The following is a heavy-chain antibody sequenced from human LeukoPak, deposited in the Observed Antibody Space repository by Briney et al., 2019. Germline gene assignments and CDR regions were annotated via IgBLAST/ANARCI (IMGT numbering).Heavy chain of an antibody. D-gene: IGHD3-16*01. Sequence: GGSLRLSCAASGFTFSIYRMHWVRQVPGKGLVWVSHINSDVSGTSYADSVKGRFTISRDNAKNTLYLQMNSLRAEDTAVYYCARAGVGGAFDIWGQGTMVTVSS. CDR1: GFTFSIYR. J-gene: IGHJ3*02. V-gene: IGHV3-74*01. CDR2: INSDVSGT. CDR3: ARAGVGGAFDI.